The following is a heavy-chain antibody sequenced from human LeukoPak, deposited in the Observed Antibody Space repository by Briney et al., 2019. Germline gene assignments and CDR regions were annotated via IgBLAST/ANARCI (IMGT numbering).Heavy chain of an antibody. V-gene: IGHV3-7*01. J-gene: IGHJ4*02. CDR2: IKQDGSDK. D-gene: IGHD1-14*01. CDR3: ATFSGAHHKTFDS. CDR1: GLTFRNYW. Sequence: GGSLRLSCAASGLTFRNYWMSGVRQAPGKGLEWVANIKQDGSDKFYVDSVNGRFTISRDNAKNSLYLQMNTLRAEDTAIYYCATFSGAHHKTFDSWGQGTLVTVSS.